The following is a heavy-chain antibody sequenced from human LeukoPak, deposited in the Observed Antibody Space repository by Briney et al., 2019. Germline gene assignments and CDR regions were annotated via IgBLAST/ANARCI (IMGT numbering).Heavy chain of an antibody. CDR3: ATGLIWGGWDYIWGGLPHQSWFDP. Sequence: SETLSLTCTVSGGSISSSSYYWGWIRQPPGKGLEWIGSIYYSGSTYYNPSLKSRVTISVDTSKNQFSLKLSSVTAADTAVYYCATGLIWGGWDYIWGGLPHQSWFDPWGQGTLVTVSS. V-gene: IGHV4-39*01. CDR2: IYYSGST. D-gene: IGHD3-16*01. J-gene: IGHJ5*02. CDR1: GGSISSSSYY.